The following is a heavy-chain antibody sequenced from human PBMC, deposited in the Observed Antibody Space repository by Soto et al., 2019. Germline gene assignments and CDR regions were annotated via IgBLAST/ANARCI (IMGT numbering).Heavy chain of an antibody. CDR1: GGTFSSYT. CDR2: IIPILGIA. J-gene: IGHJ5*02. D-gene: IGHD2-15*01. CDR3: ARGGGTRGDWFDP. V-gene: IGHV1-69*02. Sequence: QVQLVHSGAEVKKPGSSVKVSCKASGGTFSSYTISWVRQAPGQGLEWMGRIIPILGIANYAQKFQGRVTITADKSTSTAYMELSSLRSEDTAVYYCARGGGTRGDWFDPWGQGTLVTVSS.